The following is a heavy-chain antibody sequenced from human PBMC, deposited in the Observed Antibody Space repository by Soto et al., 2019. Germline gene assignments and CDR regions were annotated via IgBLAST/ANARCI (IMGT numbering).Heavy chain of an antibody. CDR1: GGSFSGYY. J-gene: IGHJ4*02. CDR2: INHSGST. D-gene: IGHD4-4*01. CDR3: ATYRTVDATRRLDC. V-gene: IGHV4-34*01. Sequence: QVQLQQWGAGLLKPSETLSLTCAVYGGSFSGYYWSWIRQPPGKGLEWIGEINHSGSTNYNPSLKSRVTISVDTSKNQFSLKLSSVTAADTAVYYCATYRTVDATRRLDCWGQGTLVTVSS.